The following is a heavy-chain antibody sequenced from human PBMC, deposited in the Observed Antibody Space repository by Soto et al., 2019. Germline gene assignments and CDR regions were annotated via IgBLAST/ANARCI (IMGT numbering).Heavy chain of an antibody. J-gene: IGHJ6*02. D-gene: IGHD6-19*01. CDR1: GGSFSCYY. CDR2: INHSGST. Sequence: SETLSLTCAVYGGSFSCYYWSWIRQPPGKGLEWIGEINHSGSTNYNPSLKSRVTISVDTSKNQFSLKLSSVTAADTAVYYCARGSSGWYYYYGMDVWGQGTTVTVSS. CDR3: ARGSSGWYYYYGMDV. V-gene: IGHV4-34*01.